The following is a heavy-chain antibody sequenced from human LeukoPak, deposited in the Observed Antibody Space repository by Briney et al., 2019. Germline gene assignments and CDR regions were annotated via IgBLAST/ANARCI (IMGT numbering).Heavy chain of an antibody. CDR3: ARAHLRFLEWLSDY. J-gene: IGHJ4*02. CDR2: ISYDGSNK. V-gene: IGHV3-30*04. Sequence: PGGSLRLSCAASGFTFSSYAMSWVRQAPGKGLEWVAVISYDGSNKYYADSVKGRFTISRDNSKNTLYLQMNSLRAEDTAVYYCARAHLRFLEWLSDYWGQGTLVTVSS. D-gene: IGHD3-3*01. CDR1: GFTFSSYA.